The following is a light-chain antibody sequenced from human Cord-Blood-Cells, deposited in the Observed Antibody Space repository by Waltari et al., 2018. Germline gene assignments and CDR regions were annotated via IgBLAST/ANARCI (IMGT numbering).Light chain of an antibody. Sequence: DIQMTQSPSSLSASVGDRVTITCQASQDISNYLNWYQQKPGKAPKLLIYDASKVETGVPSRFSGSGSLTQYTFTISSLQTEDIATYYCQQYDNLPFTFGPGTKVEIK. CDR2: DAS. CDR3: QQYDNLPFT. J-gene: IGKJ3*01. CDR1: QDISNY. V-gene: IGKV1-33*01.